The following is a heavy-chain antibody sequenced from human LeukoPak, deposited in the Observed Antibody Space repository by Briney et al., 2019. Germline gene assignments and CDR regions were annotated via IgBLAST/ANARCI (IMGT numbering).Heavy chain of an antibody. D-gene: IGHD3-10*01. CDR3: ARRYYYNLGSFPFDF. V-gene: IGHV4-34*01. Sequence: SETLSLTCAVSGGLFSGYFWSWIRQSSGKGLEWIGEIHNSGTTNDNPSLNSRVTISEDTSKNPFYLNLSSVTAADTAVYYCARRYYYNLGSFPFDFWGQGTLVTVSS. CDR2: IHNSGTT. J-gene: IGHJ4*02. CDR1: GGLFSGYF.